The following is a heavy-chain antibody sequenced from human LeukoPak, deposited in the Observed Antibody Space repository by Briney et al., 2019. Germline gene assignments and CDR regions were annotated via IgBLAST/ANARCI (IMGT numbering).Heavy chain of an antibody. J-gene: IGHJ6*03. CDR3: ARAHQVWEYKEYYYYYYMDV. Sequence: GGSLTLSCAASGFAVSSNYMTWVRQAPGEGLECVSFIYSDDDIRHADSVQVRFTMSRDNSQNMVYLQMSSLRVEDTAVYYCARAHQVWEYKEYYYYYYMDVWGKGTTVTVSS. CDR1: GFAVSSNY. D-gene: IGHD5-18*01. V-gene: IGHV3-53*01. CDR2: IYSDDDI.